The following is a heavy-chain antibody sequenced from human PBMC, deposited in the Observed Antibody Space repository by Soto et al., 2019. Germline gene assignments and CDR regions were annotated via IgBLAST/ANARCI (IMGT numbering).Heavy chain of an antibody. CDR1: GGSISSSSYY. V-gene: IGHV4-39*01. D-gene: IGHD2-2*02. J-gene: IGHJ5*02. CDR2: IYYSGST. Sequence: SETLSLTCTVSGGSISSSSYYWGWIRQPPGKGLEWIGSIYYSGSTYYNPSLKSRVTISVDTSKNQFSLKLSSVTAADTAVYYCARLTGYCSSTSCYTLPYNWFDPWGQGTLVTVPQ. CDR3: ARLTGYCSSTSCYTLPYNWFDP.